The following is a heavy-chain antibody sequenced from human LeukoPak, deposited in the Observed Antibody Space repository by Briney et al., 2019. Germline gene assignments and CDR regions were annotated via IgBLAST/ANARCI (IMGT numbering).Heavy chain of an antibody. V-gene: IGHV1-2*02. D-gene: IGHD2-8*01. CDR3: ARSAGHCSNGICFTDYYMDV. CDR1: GYIFTGYY. CDR2: INCNSGDA. J-gene: IGHJ6*03. Sequence: ASVKVSCKASGYIFTGYYMHWVRQAPGQGLEWVGRINCNSGDANSAQKFQGRVTMTRDTSVSTAYMDLSSVTSDDTAVYFCARSAGHCSNGICFTDYYMDVWGRGTTLIVSS.